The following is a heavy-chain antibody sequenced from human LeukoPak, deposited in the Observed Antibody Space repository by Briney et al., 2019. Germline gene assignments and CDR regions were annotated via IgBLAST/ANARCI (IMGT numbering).Heavy chain of an antibody. CDR1: GGSISSSSYY. D-gene: IGHD3-10*01. J-gene: IGHJ5*02. V-gene: IGHV4-39*07. Sequence: SETLSLTCTVSGGSISSSSYYWGWIRQPPGKGLEWIGSIYYSGSTYYNPSLKSRVTISVDTSKNQFSLKLSSVTAADTAVYYCAREGYYYGSGSYPHWFDPWGQGTLVTVSS. CDR2: IYYSGST. CDR3: AREGYYYGSGSYPHWFDP.